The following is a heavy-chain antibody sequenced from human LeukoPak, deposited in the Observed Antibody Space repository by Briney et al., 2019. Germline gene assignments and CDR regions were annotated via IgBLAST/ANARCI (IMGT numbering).Heavy chain of an antibody. J-gene: IGHJ4*02. Sequence: GGSLRLSCAASGFTFNKAWMSWVRQAPGKGLEWVGRIHTTSEGATTYYAAPVKGRFTLSRDDSKNALYLQMNSLKTEDTAVYYCTTDLDAFDFWGQGTLVTVSS. CDR3: TTDLDAFDF. CDR1: GFTFNKAW. V-gene: IGHV3-15*01. CDR2: IHTTSEGATT. D-gene: IGHD1-1*01.